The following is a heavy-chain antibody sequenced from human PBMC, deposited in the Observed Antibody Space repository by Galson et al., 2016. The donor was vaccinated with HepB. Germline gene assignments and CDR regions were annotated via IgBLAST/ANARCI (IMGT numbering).Heavy chain of an antibody. CDR3: ARDRSFDRNSRGVPFDY. V-gene: IGHV3-30*03. CDR2: LSSDGYNV. J-gene: IGHJ4*02. D-gene: IGHD3-16*01. CDR1: GFTFSHYG. Sequence: SLRLSCAASGFTFSHYGMHWVRPTPGKGLEWVAVLSSDGYNVDYGDSVKGRFTISRHNFRDTLYLQMSSLRPEDTAVYYCARDRSFDRNSRGVPFDYWGQGTLVTVSS.